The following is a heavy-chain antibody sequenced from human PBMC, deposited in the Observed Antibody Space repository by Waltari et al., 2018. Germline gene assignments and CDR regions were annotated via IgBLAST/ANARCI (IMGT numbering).Heavy chain of an antibody. V-gene: IGHV3-23*01. D-gene: IGHD3-3*01. CDR3: AKLNRDTIFVVVLGLIDY. J-gene: IGHJ4*02. CDR2: ISGSGGST. Sequence: EVQLLESGGGLVQPGGSLSLSCAASGFTFSSYAMSWVRQAPGKGLVWVSAISGSGGSTYYADSVKGRCTISRDKSKNTLYLQMNSLRAEDTAVYYCAKLNRDTIFVVVLGLIDYWGQGTLVTVSS. CDR1: GFTFSSYA.